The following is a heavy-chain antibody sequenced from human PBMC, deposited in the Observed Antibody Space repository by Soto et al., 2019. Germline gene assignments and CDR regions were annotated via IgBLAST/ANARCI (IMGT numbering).Heavy chain of an antibody. CDR1: GFTFSSYG. Sequence: GGSLRLSCAASGFTFSSYGMHWVRQAPGKGLEWVAVIWYDGSNKYYADSVKGRFTISRDNSKNTLYLQMNSLRAEDTAVYYCARDAYTAMALPIDYYFDYWGQGTLLTVSS. V-gene: IGHV3-33*01. D-gene: IGHD5-18*01. CDR2: IWYDGSNK. CDR3: ARDAYTAMALPIDYYFDY. J-gene: IGHJ4*02.